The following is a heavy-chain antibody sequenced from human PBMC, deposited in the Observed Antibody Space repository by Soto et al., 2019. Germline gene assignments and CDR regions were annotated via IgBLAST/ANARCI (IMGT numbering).Heavy chain of an antibody. V-gene: IGHV3-23*01. CDR2: ITGSGDST. J-gene: IGHJ4*02. Sequence: EVQLLESGGGLVQPGGSLRLSCAASGFTFSSYAMSWVRQAPGKGLEWLSSITGSGDSTYYAGSVKGRFTISRDNSTNTLYLRINSMRAEDTALYYCAKSLSGLLELGDFHYWGQGTLVAVSS. CDR3: AKSLSGLLELGDFHY. CDR1: GFTFSSYA. D-gene: IGHD3-10*01.